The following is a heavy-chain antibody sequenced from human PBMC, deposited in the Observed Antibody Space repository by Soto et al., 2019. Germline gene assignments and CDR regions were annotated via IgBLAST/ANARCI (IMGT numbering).Heavy chain of an antibody. J-gene: IGHJ4*02. D-gene: IGHD6-13*01. CDR2: ISAYNGNT. V-gene: IGHV1-18*01. Sequence: ISWVRQAPGQGLEWMGWISAYNGNTNYAQKLQGRVTMTTDTSTSTAYMELRSLRSDDTAVYYCARAPGIAAACTNRYWGQGTLVTVSS. CDR3: ARAPGIAAACTNRY.